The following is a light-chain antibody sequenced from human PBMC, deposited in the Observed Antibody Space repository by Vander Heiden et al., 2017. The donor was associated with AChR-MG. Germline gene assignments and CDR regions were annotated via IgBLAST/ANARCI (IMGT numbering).Light chain of an antibody. CDR3: QQYGSSPPIT. Sequence: EIVLTQSPGTLSLSPGDRATLPCRASHSINSRYLAWYQQRPGQAPRLLIYGAFTRATGIPDRFSGSGSGTDFTLTISRLEPEDFAVYYCQQYGSSPPITFGQGTRLEIK. CDR2: GAF. V-gene: IGKV3-20*01. CDR1: HSINSRY. J-gene: IGKJ5*01.